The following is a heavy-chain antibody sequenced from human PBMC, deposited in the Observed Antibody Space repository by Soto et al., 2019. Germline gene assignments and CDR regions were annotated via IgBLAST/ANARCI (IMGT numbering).Heavy chain of an antibody. D-gene: IGHD3-10*01. J-gene: IGHJ4*01. V-gene: IGHV3-7*01. CDR2: IKQDGSER. Sequence: GGSLRLFCAASGFTVCNYWMSCVRQARGGGLEWVANIKQDGSERYYVDSVEGRFTLSRDNAKNSLHLQMNSLRAEDTALYLCAKAALNYGWSSDYWGQGTLVTVSS. CDR3: AKAALNYGWSSDY. CDR1: GFTVCNYW.